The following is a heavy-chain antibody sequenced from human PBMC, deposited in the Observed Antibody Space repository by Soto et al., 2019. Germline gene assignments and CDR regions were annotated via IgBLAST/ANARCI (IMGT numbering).Heavy chain of an antibody. CDR3: AGYGGNKPLHLEGYYYYGMDV. CDR1: GGTFSSYA. Sequence: QVQLVQSGAEVKKPGSSVKVSCKASGGTFSSYAISWVRQAPGQGLEWMGGIIPIFGTANYAQKFQGRVTITADESTSTASMELSRLRAEDTGVYFCAGYGGNKPLHLEGYYYYGMDVWGQGTTVTVSS. J-gene: IGHJ6*02. D-gene: IGHD4-17*01. V-gene: IGHV1-69*12. CDR2: IIPIFGTA.